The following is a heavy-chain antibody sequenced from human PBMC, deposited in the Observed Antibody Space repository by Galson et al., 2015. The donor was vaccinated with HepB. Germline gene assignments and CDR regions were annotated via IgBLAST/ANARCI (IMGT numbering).Heavy chain of an antibody. V-gene: IGHV1-69*04. CDR3: ARVSLGNEYTLGAHYGMDV. J-gene: IGHJ6*02. CDR1: GGTDSNDV. D-gene: IGHD3-16*01. Sequence: AVKVSCKASGGTDSNDVINWVRQAPGQGLEWRGRFNPIFGRANDAQKFQARVTITADKSTRTAYMERSGLRSGDTAVYYCARVSLGNEYTLGAHYGMDVWGQGTTVIVSS. CDR2: FNPIFGRA.